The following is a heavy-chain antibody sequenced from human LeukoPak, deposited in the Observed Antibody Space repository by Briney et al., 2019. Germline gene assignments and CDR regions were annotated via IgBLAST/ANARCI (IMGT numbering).Heavy chain of an antibody. J-gene: IGHJ4*02. D-gene: IGHD1-26*01. CDR2: MTSSGST. CDR1: GFIFTSYG. CDR3: AKDQQWELTHYFDS. Sequence: GGTLRLSCAASGFIFTSYGMSWVRQAPGKGLEWVSTMTSSGSTYYADSVKGRFTISRDESKNTVYLQMNSLRAEDTAVYYCAKDQQWELTHYFDSWGQGTLVTVSS. V-gene: IGHV3-23*01.